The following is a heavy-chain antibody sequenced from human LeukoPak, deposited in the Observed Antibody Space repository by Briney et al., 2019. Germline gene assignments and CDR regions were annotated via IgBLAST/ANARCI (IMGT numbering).Heavy chain of an antibody. Sequence: GASVKVCCTASGYTFTSYGVSWVRQAPGQGLEWMGWISAYNGNTNYAQKLQGRVTMTTDTSTSTAYMELRSLRSDDTAVYYCARGGPRDDYYDSSGYSRASDYWGQGTLVTVSS. CDR1: GYTFTSYG. CDR2: ISAYNGNT. J-gene: IGHJ4*02. D-gene: IGHD3-22*01. CDR3: ARGGPRDDYYDSSGYSRASDY. V-gene: IGHV1-18*01.